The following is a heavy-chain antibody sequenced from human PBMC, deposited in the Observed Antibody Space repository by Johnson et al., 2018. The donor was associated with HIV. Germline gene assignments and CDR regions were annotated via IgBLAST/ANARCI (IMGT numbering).Heavy chain of an antibody. Sequence: QVQLVESGGGLVQPGGSLRLSCAASGFTFSSYWMSWVRQAPGKGLEWVALISYDGSNKYYADSVKGRFTISRDNSKNTLYLQMNSLRAEDTAVYYCARDPYYDFLTGPRDAFDIWGQGTMVTVSS. CDR3: ARDPYYDFLTGPRDAFDI. D-gene: IGHD3-9*01. J-gene: IGHJ3*02. CDR1: GFTFSSYW. CDR2: ISYDGSNK. V-gene: IGHV3-30*14.